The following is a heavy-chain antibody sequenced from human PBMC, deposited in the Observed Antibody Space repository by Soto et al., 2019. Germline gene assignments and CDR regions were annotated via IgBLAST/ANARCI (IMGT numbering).Heavy chain of an antibody. CDR3: ARAAYNWNYDAFDI. CDR2: IIPIFGIA. Sequence: ASVKVSCKASGGTFSSYAISWVRQAPGQGLEWMGGIIPIFGIANYAQKFQGRVTITADKSTSTAYMELSSLRSEDTAVYYCARAAYNWNYDAFDIWGQGTMVTVSS. V-gene: IGHV1-69*10. D-gene: IGHD1-7*01. J-gene: IGHJ3*02. CDR1: GGTFSSYA.